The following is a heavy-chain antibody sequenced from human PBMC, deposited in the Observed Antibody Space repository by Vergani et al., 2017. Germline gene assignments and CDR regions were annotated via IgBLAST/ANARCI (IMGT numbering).Heavy chain of an antibody. Sequence: EKQLVQSGSETKKPGESLKISCQAFGYIFSNFWIGWVRQRPGRGLEWMGIIYPGDSDTRYSPSFQGQVTISADKSISTAYLQWSSLKASDTAMYYCARHTSRYGYSGYDPIDYWGQGTLVTVSS. V-gene: IGHV5-51*01. D-gene: IGHD5-12*01. CDR3: ARHTSRYGYSGYDPIDY. J-gene: IGHJ4*02. CDR2: IYPGDSDT. CDR1: GYIFSNFW.